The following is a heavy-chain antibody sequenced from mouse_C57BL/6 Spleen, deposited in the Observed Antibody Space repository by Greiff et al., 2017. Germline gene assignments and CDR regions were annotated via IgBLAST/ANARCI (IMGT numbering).Heavy chain of an antibody. J-gene: IGHJ1*03. Sequence: EVQVVESGGDLVKPGGSLKLSCAASGFTFSSYGMSWVRQTPDKRLEWVATISSGGSYTYYPDSVKGRFTISRDNAKNTLYLQMSSLKSEDTAMYYCARLYYGSSYGYFDVWGTGTTVTVSS. D-gene: IGHD1-1*01. CDR3: ARLYYGSSYGYFDV. V-gene: IGHV5-6*01. CDR1: GFTFSSYG. CDR2: ISSGGSYT.